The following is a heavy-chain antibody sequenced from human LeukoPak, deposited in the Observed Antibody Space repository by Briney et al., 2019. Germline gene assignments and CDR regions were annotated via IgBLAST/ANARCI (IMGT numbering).Heavy chain of an antibody. CDR2: INHSGST. V-gene: IGHV4-34*01. CDR3: AGGGSTMVRGVIKDDY. J-gene: IGHJ4*02. CDR1: GGSFSGYY. Sequence: PSESLSLTCAVYGGSFSGYYWSWIRQPPGKGLEWIGEINHSGSTNYNPSLKSRVTISVDTSKNQFSLKLSSVTAADTAVYYCAGGGSTMVRGVIKDDYWGQGTLVTVSS. D-gene: IGHD3-10*01.